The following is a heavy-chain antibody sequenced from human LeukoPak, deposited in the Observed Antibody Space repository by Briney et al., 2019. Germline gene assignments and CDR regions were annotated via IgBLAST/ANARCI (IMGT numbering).Heavy chain of an antibody. D-gene: IGHD3-9*01. CDR3: ARDSPLLTV. V-gene: IGHV3-23*01. CDR1: GFTFSSHA. J-gene: IGHJ4*02. Sequence: GGSLRLSGAASGFTFSSHAMSWVRQAPGKGLEWASAIGHDVVSTYYAESVKGRLTISRDNSKNTLYLQMNSLRADDTATYYCARDSPLLTVWGQGTLVTVSS. CDR2: IGHDVVST.